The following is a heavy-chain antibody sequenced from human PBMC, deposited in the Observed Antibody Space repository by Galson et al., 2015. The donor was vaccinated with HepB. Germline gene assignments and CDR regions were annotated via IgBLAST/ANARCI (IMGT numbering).Heavy chain of an antibody. CDR2: ISAYNGNT. CDR3: ARDLRSSTSVGYFDY. J-gene: IGHJ4*02. D-gene: IGHD2-2*01. CDR1: GYTFTSYG. V-gene: IGHV1-18*01. Sequence: SVKVSCKASGYTFTSYGISWVRQAPGQGLEWMGWISAYNGNTNYAQKLQGRVTMTTDTSTSTAYMELRSLRSDDTAVYYSARDLRSSTSVGYFDYWGQGTLVTVSS.